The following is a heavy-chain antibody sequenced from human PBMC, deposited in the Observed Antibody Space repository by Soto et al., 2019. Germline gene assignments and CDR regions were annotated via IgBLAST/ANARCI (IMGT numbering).Heavy chain of an antibody. V-gene: IGHV4-59*01. J-gene: IGHJ4*02. CDR2: IYYSGST. D-gene: IGHD6-13*01. CDR1: GGSISSYY. Sequence: SSETLSLTCTVSGGSISSYYWSWIRQPPGKGLEWIGYIYYSGSTNYNPSLKSRVTISVDTSKNQFSLKLSSVTAADTAVYYCARDRQLYSSSWIFDYWGQGTLVTVSS. CDR3: ARDRQLYSSSWIFDY.